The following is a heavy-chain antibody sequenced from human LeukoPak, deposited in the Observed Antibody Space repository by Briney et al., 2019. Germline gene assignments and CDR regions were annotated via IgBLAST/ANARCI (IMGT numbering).Heavy chain of an antibody. CDR2: IYHSRST. D-gene: IGHD3-10*01. J-gene: IGHJ4*02. V-gene: IGHV4-38-2*02. Sequence: HSETLALTWTFSGSPISRRGYYWGWIPQPPGKGPEGVGRIYHSRSTYYNPSLKRRVTISVDTSKNQFSLKLSSVTAADTAVYYCARLPMIRGVTEYYFDYWGQGSLVTVSS. CDR3: ARLPMIRGVTEYYFDY. CDR1: GSPISRRGYY.